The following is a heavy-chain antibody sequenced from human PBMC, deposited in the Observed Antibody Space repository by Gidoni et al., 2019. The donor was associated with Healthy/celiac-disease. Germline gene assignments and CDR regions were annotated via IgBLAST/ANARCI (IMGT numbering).Heavy chain of an antibody. CDR2: SRSKANRYAT. D-gene: IGHD6-19*01. Sequence: EVQLVESGGGLVQPGGSLTLSCAASGFTFSGSAMHWVRQASGNGLEWVGRSRSKANRYATAYAASVKGRFTISRDDSKNTAYLQMNSLKTEDTAVYYCTRRVAVAGKPTTSGLYYYYYGMDVWGQGTTVTVSS. CDR1: GFTFSGSA. CDR3: TRRVAVAGKPTTSGLYYYYYGMDV. J-gene: IGHJ6*02. V-gene: IGHV3-73*02.